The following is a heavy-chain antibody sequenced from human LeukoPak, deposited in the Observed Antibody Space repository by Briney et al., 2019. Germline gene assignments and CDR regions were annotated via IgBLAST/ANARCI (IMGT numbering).Heavy chain of an antibody. J-gene: IGHJ4*02. V-gene: IGHV1-18*01. CDR2: ISAYNGNT. D-gene: IGHD6-13*01. Sequence: ASVKVSCKASGYTFTSYGISWVRQAPGRGLEWMGWISAYNGNTNYAQKLQGRVTMTTDTSTSTAYMELRSLRSDDTAVYYCARDLYSSSWYGVCGDWGQGTLVTVSS. CDR1: GYTFTSYG. CDR3: ARDLYSSSWYGVCGD.